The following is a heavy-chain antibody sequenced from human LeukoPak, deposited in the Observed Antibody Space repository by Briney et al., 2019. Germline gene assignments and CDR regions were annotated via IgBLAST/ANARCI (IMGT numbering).Heavy chain of an antibody. CDR1: GGSFSGYY. D-gene: IGHD3-10*01. Sequence: SETLSLTCAVYGGSFSGYYWSWIRQPPGKGLEWIGEINHSGSTNYNPSLKSRVTMSVDTSKNQFSLKLSSVTAADTAVYYCAGSGAGWFGEEEDYFDYWGQGTLVTVSS. J-gene: IGHJ4*02. CDR3: AGSGAGWFGEEEDYFDY. CDR2: INHSGST. V-gene: IGHV4-34*01.